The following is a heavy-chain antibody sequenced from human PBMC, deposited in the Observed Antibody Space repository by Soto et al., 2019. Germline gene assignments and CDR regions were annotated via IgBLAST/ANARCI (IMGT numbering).Heavy chain of an antibody. CDR1: GGTFSSYA. J-gene: IGHJ3*02. CDR3: ASGASAVDAFDI. CDR2: IIPIFGTA. V-gene: IGHV1-69*13. Sequence: GASVKVSCKASGGTFSSYAISWVRQAPGQGLEWMGGIIPIFGTANYAQKFQGRVTITADESTSTAYMELSSLRSEDTAVYYCASGASAVDAFDIWGQGTMVTVSS. D-gene: IGHD7-27*01.